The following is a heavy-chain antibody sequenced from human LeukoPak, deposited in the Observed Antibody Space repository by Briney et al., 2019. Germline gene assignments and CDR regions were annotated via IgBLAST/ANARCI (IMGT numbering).Heavy chain of an antibody. V-gene: IGHV3-21*01. J-gene: IGHJ4*02. CDR1: GFTFSSYS. CDR3: ARKYYYDSSGYWVFDY. CDR2: ISSSSSYI. D-gene: IGHD3-22*01. Sequence: GGSLRLSCAASGFTFSSYSMNWVRQAPGKGLEWVSSISSSSSYIYYADSVKGRFTISRDNAKNSLYLQMNSLRAEDTAVYYCARKYYYDSSGYWVFDYWGQGTLVTVSS.